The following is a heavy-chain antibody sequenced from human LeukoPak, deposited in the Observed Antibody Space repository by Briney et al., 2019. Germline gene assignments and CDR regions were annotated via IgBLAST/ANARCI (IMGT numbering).Heavy chain of an antibody. CDR3: ARDNVPVGATTRPDY. V-gene: IGHV3-23*01. Sequence: GGSLRLSCAAAGFTFSDYGMNWVRQAPGKGLEWVSGISGSGISTYYADSVKGRFTISRDNSKNTLYLQMNSLRAEDTAVYYCARDNVPVGATTRPDYWGQGTLVTVSS. D-gene: IGHD1-26*01. CDR2: ISGSGIST. CDR1: GFTFSDYG. J-gene: IGHJ4*02.